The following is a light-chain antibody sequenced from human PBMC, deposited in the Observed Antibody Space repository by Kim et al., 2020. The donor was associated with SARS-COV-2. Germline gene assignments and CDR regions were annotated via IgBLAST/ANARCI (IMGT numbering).Light chain of an antibody. V-gene: IGKV1-5*03. CDR3: QQYNTYRT. Sequence: DIQMTQSPSTLSASVGDRVTITCRASQTITNWLAWYQQKPGKAPKVLIYKASTLESGVPSRFSGSGSGTEFTLTISSLQPDDFATYYCQQYNTYRTFGQGTKVDIK. CDR2: KAS. J-gene: IGKJ1*01. CDR1: QTITNW.